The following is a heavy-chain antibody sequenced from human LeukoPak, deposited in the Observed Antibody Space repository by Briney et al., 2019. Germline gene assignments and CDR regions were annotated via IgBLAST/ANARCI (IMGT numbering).Heavy chain of an antibody. Sequence: SETLSLTCAVYGGSFSGYYWSWIRQPPGKGLEWIGEINHSGSTSYNPSLKSRVTISVDTSKNQFSLKLSSVTAADTAVYYCARGSLGYCSGGSCYYYFDYWGQGTLVTVSS. CDR2: INHSGST. J-gene: IGHJ4*02. CDR1: GGSFSGYY. V-gene: IGHV4-34*01. D-gene: IGHD2-15*01. CDR3: ARGSLGYCSGGSCYYYFDY.